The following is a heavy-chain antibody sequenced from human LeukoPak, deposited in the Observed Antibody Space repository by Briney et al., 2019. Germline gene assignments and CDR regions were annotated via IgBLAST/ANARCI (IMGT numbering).Heavy chain of an antibody. CDR2: VRYDSTKK. J-gene: IGHJ4*02. D-gene: IGHD3-16*01. Sequence: GGSLRLSCAAYGFTFRNYGIHWVRQAPGKGLEWVAFVRYDSTKKYYADSVKGRFTISRDNAKNTLYLQMNSLRAEDTAVYYCARVRWGGLYYFDYWGQGTLVTVSS. CDR1: GFTFRNYG. CDR3: ARVRWGGLYYFDY. V-gene: IGHV3-30*02.